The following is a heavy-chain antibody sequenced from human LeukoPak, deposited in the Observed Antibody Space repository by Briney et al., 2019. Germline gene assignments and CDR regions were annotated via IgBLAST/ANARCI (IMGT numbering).Heavy chain of an antibody. J-gene: IGHJ5*02. Sequence: SETLSLTCAVYGGSFRGYSWTWIRQSPGKGLEWIGEINHSGSTNYNPSLKSRVTISVDTSKNQFSLKLSSVTAADTAVYYCARAYSSSWYFNWFDPWGQGTLVTVSS. CDR3: ARAYSSSWYFNWFDP. CDR1: GGSFRGYS. V-gene: IGHV4-34*01. D-gene: IGHD6-13*01. CDR2: INHSGST.